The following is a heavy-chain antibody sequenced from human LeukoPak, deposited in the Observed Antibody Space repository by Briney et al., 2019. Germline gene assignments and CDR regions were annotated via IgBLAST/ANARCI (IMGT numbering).Heavy chain of an antibody. J-gene: IGHJ4*02. CDR3: ARAGDMSYSYGYNY. D-gene: IGHD5-18*01. CDR1: GYTFTGYY. V-gene: IGHV1-2*02. CDR2: INPNSGGT. Sequence: ASVKASCKASGYTFTGYYMHWVRQAPGQGLEWMGWINPNSGGTNYAQKFQGRVTMTRDTSISTAYMELSRLRSDDTAVYYCARAGDMSYSYGYNYWGQGTLVTVSS.